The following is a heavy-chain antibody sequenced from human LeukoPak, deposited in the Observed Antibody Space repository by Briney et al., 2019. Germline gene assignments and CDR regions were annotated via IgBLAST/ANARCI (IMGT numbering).Heavy chain of an antibody. Sequence: PGGSLRLSCAASGFTFSNAWMSWVRQAPGKGLEWVGRIKSKTDGETTDYTAPVKGRFTISRDDSKNTLYLQMNSLKSEDTAMYYCTTRPYSSSSPDYWGQGTLVTVSS. CDR2: IKSKTDGETT. CDR3: TTRPYSSSSPDY. V-gene: IGHV3-15*01. J-gene: IGHJ4*02. D-gene: IGHD6-6*01. CDR1: GFTFSNAW.